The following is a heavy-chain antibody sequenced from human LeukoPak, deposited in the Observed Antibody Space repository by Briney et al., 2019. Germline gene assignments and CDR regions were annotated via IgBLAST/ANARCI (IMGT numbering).Heavy chain of an antibody. CDR3: ARDQQYSGSYYFDY. Sequence: GGSLRLSCAASGFTFSSYAMSWVRQAPGKGLEWVSAISGSGGSTYYADSVKGRFTISRDNSKNTLYLQMNSLRAEDTAVYYCARDQQYSGSYYFDYWGQGTLVTVSS. CDR1: GFTFSSYA. J-gene: IGHJ4*02. D-gene: IGHD1-26*01. V-gene: IGHV3-23*01. CDR2: ISGSGGST.